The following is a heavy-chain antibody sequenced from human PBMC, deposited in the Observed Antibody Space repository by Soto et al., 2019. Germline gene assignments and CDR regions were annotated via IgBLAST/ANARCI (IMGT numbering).Heavy chain of an antibody. CDR2: IKQDGGDQ. Sequence: WGSLRLSCAASGFPFSNYCMSWVRQAPGKGLEWVANIKQDGGDQYYVDSVKGRFSISRDNAKNSLYLQMNSLRAEDTAVYYCARDEAIDYWGQGTLVTVSS. V-gene: IGHV3-7*03. CDR3: ARDEAIDY. J-gene: IGHJ4*02. CDR1: GFPFSNYC.